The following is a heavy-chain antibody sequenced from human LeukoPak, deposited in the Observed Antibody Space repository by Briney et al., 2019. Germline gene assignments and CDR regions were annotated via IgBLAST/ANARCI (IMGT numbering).Heavy chain of an antibody. Sequence: ASVKVSCKASGYTFTSYYMHWVRQAPGQGLEWMGIINPSGGSTSYAQKFQGRVTMTRDTSTSTVYMELSSLRSEDTAVYYCARDRCSGGSCYSVNWYFDLWGRGTLVTVSS. V-gene: IGHV1-46*01. CDR1: GYTFTSYY. CDR2: INPSGGST. J-gene: IGHJ2*01. CDR3: ARDRCSGGSCYSVNWYFDL. D-gene: IGHD2-15*01.